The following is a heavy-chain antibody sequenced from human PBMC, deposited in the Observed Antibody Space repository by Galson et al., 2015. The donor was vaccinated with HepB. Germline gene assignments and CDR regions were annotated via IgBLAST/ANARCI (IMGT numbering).Heavy chain of an antibody. CDR1: GDSVSNNNAA. V-gene: IGHV6-1*01. CDR2: TYCKSKCYN. CDR3: ARMLTGPFDC. D-gene: IGHD4/OR15-4a*01. Sequence: CAISGDSVSNNNAAWNWIRQSPSRGLEWLGRTYCKSKCYNDYALSVKSRISISPDTSKNQFSLQLNSVTPEDTAVYYCARMLTGPFDCWGQGTLVTVSS. J-gene: IGHJ4*02.